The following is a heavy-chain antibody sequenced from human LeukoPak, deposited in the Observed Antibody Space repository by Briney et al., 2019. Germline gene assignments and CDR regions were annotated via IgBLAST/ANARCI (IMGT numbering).Heavy chain of an antibody. J-gene: IGHJ5*02. D-gene: IGHD2-21*01. V-gene: IGHV3-74*01. CDR3: AREFSVDCGGDCPNWFDP. Sequence: GGSLRLSCAASGFTFSSYWMYWVRQAPGKGLVWVSRINSDGSSTSYADSVKGRFTISRDNAKNTLYLQMNSLRAEDTAVYYCAREFSVDCGGDCPNWFDPWRQGTLVTVSS. CDR1: GFTFSSYW. CDR2: INSDGSST.